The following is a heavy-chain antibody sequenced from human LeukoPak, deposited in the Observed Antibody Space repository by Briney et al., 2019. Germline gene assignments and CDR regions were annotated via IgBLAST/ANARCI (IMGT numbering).Heavy chain of an antibody. CDR1: GYTFTSYA. V-gene: IGHV1-69*13. D-gene: IGHD3-10*01. CDR3: ARAMVGGVHPFDY. Sequence: ASVRVSCKASGYTFTSYAISWVRQAPGQGLEWMGGIIPIFGTANYAQKFQGRVTITADGSTSTAYMELSSLRSEDTAVYFCARAMVGGVHPFDYGGQGTLVTVSS. CDR2: IIPIFGTA. J-gene: IGHJ4*02.